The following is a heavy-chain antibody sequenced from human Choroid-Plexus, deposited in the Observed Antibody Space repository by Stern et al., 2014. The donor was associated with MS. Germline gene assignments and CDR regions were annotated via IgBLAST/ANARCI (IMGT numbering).Heavy chain of an antibody. CDR2: ISDDGSDK. Sequence: VQLVESGGGVAQPGRPLILSCAASGFTFSNFGMHWVRQAPGKGLAWVALISDDGSDKYYADSVKGRFTMFRDNSKSALYMHMNSLRAEDTAVYYCAKDRQWSTYFFDYWGQGSLVTVSS. V-gene: IGHV3-30*18. CDR1: GFTFSNFG. J-gene: IGHJ4*02. D-gene: IGHD2-15*01. CDR3: AKDRQWSTYFFDY.